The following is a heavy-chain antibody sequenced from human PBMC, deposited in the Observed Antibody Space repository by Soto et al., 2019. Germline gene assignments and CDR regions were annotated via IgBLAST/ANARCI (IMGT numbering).Heavy chain of an antibody. CDR3: AKITVRQWLLSRYFDY. Sequence: GGSLRLSCAASGFTFSNYAMSWVRQAPGKGLKWVSGISSNGVSTYYADSVKGRFTISRDNSKNTLFLQMNSLRAEDTAVYYCAKITVRQWLLSRYFDYWGQGSPVTVSS. CDR1: GFTFSNYA. D-gene: IGHD3-3*01. V-gene: IGHV3-23*01. J-gene: IGHJ4*02. CDR2: ISSNGVST.